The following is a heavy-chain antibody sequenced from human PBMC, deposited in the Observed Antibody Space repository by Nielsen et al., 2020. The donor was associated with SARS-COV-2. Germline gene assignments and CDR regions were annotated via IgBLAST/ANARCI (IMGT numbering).Heavy chain of an antibody. V-gene: IGHV3-21*01. J-gene: IGHJ3*02. CDR3: ARTMGDGYILDAFDI. D-gene: IGHD5-24*01. CDR2: ISISSSSF. Sequence: GESLKISCAASGFTFSSYSMNWVRQAPGKGLEWVSSISISSSSFYYTDSVRGRFTISRDNAKSSLYLQMNSLRAEDTAVYYCARTMGDGYILDAFDIWGQGTMVTVSS. CDR1: GFTFSSYS.